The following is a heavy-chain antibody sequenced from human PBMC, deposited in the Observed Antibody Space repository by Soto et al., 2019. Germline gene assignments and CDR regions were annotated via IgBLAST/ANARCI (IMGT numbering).Heavy chain of an antibody. V-gene: IGHV3-53*01. CDR3: ARTIAAAGAIDY. J-gene: IGHJ4*02. CDR2: LYSGGST. Sequence: PGGCLRLSCAGSGLIVSSSYMNWVRHGPGKGLEWVSVLYSGGSTYYADSVKGRFTIARDSSRNTLFLQMNSLRAEDTALYYCARTIAAAGAIDYWGQGTLVTVSS. CDR1: GLIVSSSY. D-gene: IGHD6-13*01.